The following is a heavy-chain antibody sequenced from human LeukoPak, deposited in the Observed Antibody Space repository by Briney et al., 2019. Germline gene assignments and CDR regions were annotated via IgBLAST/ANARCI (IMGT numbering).Heavy chain of an antibody. CDR2: INPNSGGT. Sequence: ASVKVSCKASGYTFTGYYMHWVRQAPGQGLEWMGWINPNSGGTNYAQKFQGWVTMTRDTSISTAYMELSRLRSDDTAVHYCARDLGRVRGVPYYYGMDVWGKGTTVTVSS. J-gene: IGHJ6*04. CDR3: ARDLGRVRGVPYYYGMDV. V-gene: IGHV1-2*04. CDR1: GYTFTGYY. D-gene: IGHD3-10*01.